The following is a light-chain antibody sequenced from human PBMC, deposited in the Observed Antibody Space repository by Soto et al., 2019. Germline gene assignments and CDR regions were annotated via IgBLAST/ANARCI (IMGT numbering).Light chain of an antibody. CDR2: GAS. J-gene: IGKJ1*01. Sequence: EVVLTQSPGTLSLSPGERATLSCRASQSVSSNLAWYQQKPGQAPRLLIYGASTRATGIPARFSGSGSGTEFTLTISSLQSEDFAVYYCQQYYNWPPWTFGQGTKVDIK. V-gene: IGKV3-15*01. CDR3: QQYYNWPPWT. CDR1: QSVSSN.